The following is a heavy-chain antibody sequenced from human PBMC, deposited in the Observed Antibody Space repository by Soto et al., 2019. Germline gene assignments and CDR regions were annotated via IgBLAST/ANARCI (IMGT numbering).Heavy chain of an antibody. CDR2: IYYSGST. J-gene: IGHJ4*02. Sequence: PSETLSLTCTVSGGSVSSGSYYWSWIRQPPGKGLEWIGYIYYSGSTNYNPSLKSRVTISVDTSKNQFSLKLSSVTAADTAVYYCARGLSGTIVATLYYFDYWGQGTLVTVSS. CDR1: GGSVSSGSYY. V-gene: IGHV4-61*01. D-gene: IGHD5-12*01. CDR3: ARGLSGTIVATLYYFDY.